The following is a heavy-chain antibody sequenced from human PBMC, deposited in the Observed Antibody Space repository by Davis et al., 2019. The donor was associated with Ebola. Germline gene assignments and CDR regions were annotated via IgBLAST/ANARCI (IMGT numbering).Heavy chain of an antibody. V-gene: IGHV1-18*01. Sequence: ASVKVSCKASGYTFTSYGISWVRQAPGQGLEWMGWISAYNGNTNYAQKLQGRVTMTTDTSTSTAYMELRSLRSDDTAVYYCARTAYCSSISCLYYYYGMDVWGQGTTVTVSS. CDR3: ARTAYCSSISCLYYYYGMDV. CDR1: GYTFTSYG. D-gene: IGHD2-2*01. CDR2: ISAYNGNT. J-gene: IGHJ6*02.